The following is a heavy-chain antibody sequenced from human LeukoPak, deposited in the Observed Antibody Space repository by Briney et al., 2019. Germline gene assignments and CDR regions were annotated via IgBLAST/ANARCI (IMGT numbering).Heavy chain of an antibody. Sequence: ASVKVSCKASGYTFTSYYMHWVRQAPGQGLEWMGIINLSGGSTSYAQKFQGRVTMTRDTSTSTVYIELSSLRSEDTAVYYCARASEAGAAAGTVSWDYWGQGTLVTVSS. D-gene: IGHD6-13*01. CDR3: ARASEAGAAAGTVSWDY. J-gene: IGHJ4*02. CDR1: GYTFTSYY. CDR2: INLSGGST. V-gene: IGHV1-46*01.